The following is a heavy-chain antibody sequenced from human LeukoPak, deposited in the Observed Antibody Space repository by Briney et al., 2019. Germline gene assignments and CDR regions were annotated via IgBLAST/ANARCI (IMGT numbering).Heavy chain of an antibody. J-gene: IGHJ3*01. D-gene: IGHD1-7*01. CDR2: TWSDGVAK. CDR1: GLSVSTSV. V-gene: IGHV3-33*03. Sequence: PGGSLRLSCATSGLSVSTSVIHWIRQIPGRGLQWVARTWSDGVAKYYESSVKGRFTISIDRSKNTVFLQMNNLRVEETALYHCTKETNAFDAWGKGTLVTVSS. CDR3: TKETNAFDA.